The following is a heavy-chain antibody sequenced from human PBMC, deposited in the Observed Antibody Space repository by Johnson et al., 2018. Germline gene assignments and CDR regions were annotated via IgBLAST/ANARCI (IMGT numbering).Heavy chain of an antibody. J-gene: IGHJ3*02. CDR1: GFTFSSYS. CDR2: ISSSSSYI. D-gene: IGHD2-21*02. CDR3: ARAPPGVVTAIRDDAFDI. V-gene: IGHV3-21*01. Sequence: EVQLLESGGGLVKPGGSLRLSCAASGFTFSSYSMNWVRQAPGKGLEWVSSISSSSSYIYYADSVKGRFTISRDNAKNSLYLQMNSLRAEDTAVYYCARAPPGVVTAIRDDAFDIWGQGTMVTVSS.